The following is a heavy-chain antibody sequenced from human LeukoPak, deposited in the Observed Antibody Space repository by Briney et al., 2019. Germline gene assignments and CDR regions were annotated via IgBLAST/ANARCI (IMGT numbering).Heavy chain of an antibody. CDR3: AGSIAARRWFDP. CDR1: GGSISSSSYY. D-gene: IGHD6-6*01. J-gene: IGHJ5*02. CDR2: IYYSGST. V-gene: IGHV4-39*07. Sequence: PSETLSLTCTVSGGSISSSSYYWGWIRQPPGKGLEWIGSIYYSGSTYYNPSLKSRVTISVDTSKNQFSLKLSSVTAADTAVYYCAGSIAARRWFDPWGQGTLVTVSS.